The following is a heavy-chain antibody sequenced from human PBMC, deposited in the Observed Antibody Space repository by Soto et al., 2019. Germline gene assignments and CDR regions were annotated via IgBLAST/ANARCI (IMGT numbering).Heavy chain of an antibody. D-gene: IGHD3-16*01. V-gene: IGHV4-31*03. CDR1: GASISSGYNY. Sequence: QVQLQESGPGLVKPSQTLSLTCTVSGASISSGYNYWSWIRQHPGKGLEWIGYIYYSGSTYYNLSLKSRVTISVDTSTNQFSLKLNSVTVADTAVYYCARAGGNWFDPWGQGTLVTVSS. CDR2: IYYSGST. CDR3: ARAGGNWFDP. J-gene: IGHJ5*02.